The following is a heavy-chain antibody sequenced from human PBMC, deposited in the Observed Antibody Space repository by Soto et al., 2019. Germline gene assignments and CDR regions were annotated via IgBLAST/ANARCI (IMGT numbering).Heavy chain of an antibody. Sequence: ASVKVSCKASGYTFTSYAMHWVRQAPGQRLEWMGWINAGNGNTKYSQKFQGRVTITRDTSASTAYMELSSLRSEDTAVYYCARDGGPYLYCTNGVCYESFDPWGQGTLVTVSS. CDR2: INAGNGNT. D-gene: IGHD2-8*01. J-gene: IGHJ5*02. CDR3: ARDGGPYLYCTNGVCYESFDP. CDR1: GYTFTSYA. V-gene: IGHV1-3*01.